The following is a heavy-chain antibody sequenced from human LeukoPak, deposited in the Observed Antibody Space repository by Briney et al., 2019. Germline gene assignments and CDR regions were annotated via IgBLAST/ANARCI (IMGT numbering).Heavy chain of an antibody. D-gene: IGHD3-10*01. CDR1: GFTFSTYA. CDR3: AKDRDLLFAHCWFDL. CDR2: ISISGGSA. Sequence: GGSLRLSCAASGFTFSTYAMSWVRQAPGKGLEWVSGISISGGSAYYADSVKGRFTISRDNSKNTLYLQMNRLRAEDTAVYYCAKDRDLLFAHCWFDLWGQGILVTVSS. V-gene: IGHV3-23*01. J-gene: IGHJ5*02.